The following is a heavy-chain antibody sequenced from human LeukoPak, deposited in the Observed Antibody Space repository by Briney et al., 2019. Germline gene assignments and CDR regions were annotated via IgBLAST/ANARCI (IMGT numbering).Heavy chain of an antibody. Sequence: PGGSLRLSCAASGFTFSSYAMSWVRQAPGKGLEWVSSISSSSSYIYYADSVKGRFTMSRDNAKNSLYLLLNSLRAEDTAVYYCAREVVVAATRYMDVWGKGTTVTISS. J-gene: IGHJ6*03. CDR2: ISSSSSYI. CDR1: GFTFSSYA. V-gene: IGHV3-21*01. D-gene: IGHD2-15*01. CDR3: AREVVVAATRYMDV.